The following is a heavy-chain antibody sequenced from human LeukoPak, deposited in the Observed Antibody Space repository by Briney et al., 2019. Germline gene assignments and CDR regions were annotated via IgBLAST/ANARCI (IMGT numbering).Heavy chain of an antibody. J-gene: IGHJ6*03. V-gene: IGHV1-18*01. Sequence: GSVKVSCMASGYNFTSCGISWVRQAPGQGLKRMGWISAYNGNTNYAQKLQGRVTMTTDTSTSTAYMELRSLRSDDTAVYYCARVPTYSSSYYYSYMDVWGKGTTVTVSS. D-gene: IGHD6-6*01. CDR2: ISAYNGNT. CDR3: ARVPTYSSSYYYSYMDV. CDR1: GYNFTSCG.